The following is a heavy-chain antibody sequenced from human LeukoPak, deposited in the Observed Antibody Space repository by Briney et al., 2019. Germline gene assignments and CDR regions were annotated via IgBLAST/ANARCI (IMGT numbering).Heavy chain of an antibody. CDR2: ITLSSSTI. CDR3: ARETPDSNSWTDFDF. CDR1: GFTFSSYN. J-gene: IGHJ4*01. V-gene: IGHV3-48*01. Sequence: GGSLRLSCAASGFTFSSYNMNWVRQAPAQGLEWVSYITLSSSTIYYADSVRGRFTISRDNGKNSLYLQMSSLRAEDTAIYYCARETPDSNSWTDFDFWGHGTLVTVSS. D-gene: IGHD2-2*01.